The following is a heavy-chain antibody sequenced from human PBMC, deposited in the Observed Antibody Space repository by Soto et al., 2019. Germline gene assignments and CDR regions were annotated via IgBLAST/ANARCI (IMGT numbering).Heavy chain of an antibody. CDR1: GGTFSRHA. J-gene: IGHJ4*02. CDR2: IIPIFGTA. CDR3: ARGWGYDSTDYYYAY. Sequence: QVQLVQSGAEVRKPGSSVKVSCKASGGTFSRHAISWVRQAPGQGLEWMGGIIPIFGTANHAQKFQARVTIIADESTSTVYMELSSLRSEDTAIYYCARGWGYDSTDYYYAYWGQGTLVIVSS. V-gene: IGHV1-69*01. D-gene: IGHD3-22*01.